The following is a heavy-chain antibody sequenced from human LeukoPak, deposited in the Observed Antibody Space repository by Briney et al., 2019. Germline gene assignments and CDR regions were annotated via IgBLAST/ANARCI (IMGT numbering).Heavy chain of an antibody. CDR3: ARGAAAGRSRYFDL. CDR1: GFTFSDYY. J-gene: IGHJ2*01. Sequence: GGSLRLSCAASGFTFSDYYMSWIRQAPGKGLEWVSYISSSGSTIYYADSVKGRFTISRDNAKNSLYLQMNSLRAEDTAVYYCARGAAAGRSRYFDLWGRGTLVTVSS. D-gene: IGHD6-13*01. V-gene: IGHV3-11*04. CDR2: ISSSGSTI.